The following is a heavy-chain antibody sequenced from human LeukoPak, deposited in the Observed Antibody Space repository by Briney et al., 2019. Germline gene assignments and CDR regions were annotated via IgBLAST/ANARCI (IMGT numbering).Heavy chain of an antibody. V-gene: IGHV1-69*05. CDR2: IIPVFGTA. D-gene: IGHD3-10*01. CDR3: ARGYYYGSESYWHTKWFDP. J-gene: IGHJ5*02. CDR1: GGTFNSHV. Sequence: GSXXXVSCKASGGTFNSHVISWLRQAPGQGLEWMGGIIPVFGTANYAEKFQGRVTITTDESTSTAYMEMSSLTSEDTAVYYCARGYYYGSESYWHTKWFDPWGQGTLVTVSS.